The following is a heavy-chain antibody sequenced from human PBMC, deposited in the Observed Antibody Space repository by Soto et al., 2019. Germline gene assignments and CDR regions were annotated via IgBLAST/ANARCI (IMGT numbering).Heavy chain of an antibody. V-gene: IGHV3-30*18. Sequence: VQLVESGGGVVQPGRSLRLSCAASGFTFSSYGMHWVRQAPGKGLEGVAVISYDGSNKYYADSVKGRFTISRDNSKNTLYLQMNSLRAEDTAVFYCAKDRTPFWWIDVFYAMDVWGQGTTVTVSS. J-gene: IGHJ6*02. CDR3: AKDRTPFWWIDVFYAMDV. CDR1: GFTFSSYG. D-gene: IGHD3-16*01. CDR2: ISYDGSNK.